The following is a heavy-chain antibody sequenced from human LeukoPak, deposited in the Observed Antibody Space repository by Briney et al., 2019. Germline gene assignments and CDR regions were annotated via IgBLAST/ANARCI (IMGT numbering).Heavy chain of an antibody. V-gene: IGHV4-39*07. CDR2: IYYSGST. J-gene: IGHJ4*02. Sequence: SETLSLTCTVSGGSISSSSYYWGWIRQPPGKGLEWIGSIYYSGSTYYNPSLKSRVTISVDTSKNQFSLKLSSVTAADTAVYYCAGDRGCSGGSCHDYWGQGTLVTVSS. D-gene: IGHD2-15*01. CDR3: AGDRGCSGGSCHDY. CDR1: GGSISSSSYY.